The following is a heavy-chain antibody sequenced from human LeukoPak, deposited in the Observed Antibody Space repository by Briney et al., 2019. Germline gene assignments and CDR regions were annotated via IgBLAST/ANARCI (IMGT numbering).Heavy chain of an antibody. J-gene: IGHJ4*02. CDR2: IIPMFGTP. CDR3: ARDCSGGSCSSEGGY. Sequence: VKASCKPSRGPFSTYAISPVPQAPRHQLECRGGIIPMFGTPNYAQKFQGRVTITADESTSTAYMELSSLRSEDTAVYYCARDCSGGSCSSEGGYWGQGALVTVSS. CDR1: RGPFSTYA. D-gene: IGHD2-15*01. V-gene: IGHV1-69*13.